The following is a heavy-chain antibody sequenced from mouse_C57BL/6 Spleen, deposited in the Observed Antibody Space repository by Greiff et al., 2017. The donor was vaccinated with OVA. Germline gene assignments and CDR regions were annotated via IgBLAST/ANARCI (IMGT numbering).Heavy chain of an antibody. D-gene: IGHD1-1*01. CDR3: ARRGVYGSSSYWYFDV. CDR2: IYPGDGDT. CDR1: GYAFSSYW. J-gene: IGHJ1*03. V-gene: IGHV1-80*01. Sequence: QVQLKQSGAELVKPGASVKISCKASGYAFSSYWMNWVKQRPGKGLEWIGQIYPGDGDTNYNGKFKGKATLTADKSSSTAYMQLSSLTSEDSAVYFCARRGVYGSSSYWYFDVWGTGTTVTVSS.